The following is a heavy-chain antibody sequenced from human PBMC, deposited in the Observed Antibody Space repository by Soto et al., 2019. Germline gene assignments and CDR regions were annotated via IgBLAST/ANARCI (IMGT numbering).Heavy chain of an antibody. J-gene: IGHJ4*02. D-gene: IGHD6-13*01. CDR2: IFHNGDT. CDR3: AAGEASSRNLAPYYLNF. CDR1: GDSLTSVRYT. Sequence: SETLSLTCTVSGDSLTSVRYTWTWIRQHPGKGLDWIGTIFHNGDTFYSPSLKSRVTIGLDTSKNQMSLKLDSVTAADTAVSFCAAGEASSRNLAPYYLNFWGQGTLVTVSS. V-gene: IGHV4-31*03.